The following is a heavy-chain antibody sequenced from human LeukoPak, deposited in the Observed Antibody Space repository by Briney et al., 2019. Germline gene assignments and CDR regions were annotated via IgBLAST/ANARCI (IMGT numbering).Heavy chain of an antibody. CDR3: ARDRYSYGFALDC. V-gene: IGHV3-66*02. J-gene: IGHJ4*02. Sequence: GGSLRLSCAASGFTVSNNYMSWVRQAPGKGLEWVSVVYSVGSTYSADSVKGRFTISRDNSKNTLYLQMNSLRAEDSAVYYCARDRYSYGFALDCWGQGTLVTVSS. D-gene: IGHD5-18*01. CDR2: VYSVGST. CDR1: GFTVSNNY.